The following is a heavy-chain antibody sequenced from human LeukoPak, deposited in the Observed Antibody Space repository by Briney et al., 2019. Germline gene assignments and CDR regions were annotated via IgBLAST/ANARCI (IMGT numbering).Heavy chain of an antibody. CDR2: ISGRGGRT. CDR3: AKTTTGYSSGRYPAWPIDY. CDR1: GFTFRSYA. J-gene: IGHJ4*02. D-gene: IGHD2-15*01. Sequence: TGGSLRLSCAASGFTFRSYAMSWVPQAPGKGLGWVSAISGRGGRTYYADAVKGRFTIYRDNSKNTLYLQVNSLRAEDTAIYYCAKTTTGYSSGRYPAWPIDYWGQGTLVTVSS. V-gene: IGHV3-23*01.